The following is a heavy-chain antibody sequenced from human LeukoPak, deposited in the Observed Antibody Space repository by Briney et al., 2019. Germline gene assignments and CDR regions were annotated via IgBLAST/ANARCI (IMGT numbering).Heavy chain of an antibody. CDR1: GFSLSTSGMY. CDR2: IDWDDDK. D-gene: IGHD3-10*01. CDR3: ARIYGSGTSYGMDV. V-gene: IGHV2-70*11. J-gene: IGHJ6*02. Sequence: SGPALVKPTQTLTLTCTFSGFSLSTSGMYVSWIRQPPGKAPEWLARIDWDDDKYYSTSLKTRLTISKDTSKNQVVLTMTNMDPVDTATYYCARIYGSGTSYGMDVWGQGTTVTVSS.